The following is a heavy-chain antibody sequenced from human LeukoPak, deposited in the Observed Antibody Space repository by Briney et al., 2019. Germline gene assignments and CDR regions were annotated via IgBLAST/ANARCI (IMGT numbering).Heavy chain of an antibody. J-gene: IGHJ4*02. Sequence: GGSLRLSCAASGFTVSSNYMSWVRQAPGKGLEWVSVIYSGGSTRYADSVKGRFTISRDNSKNTLYLQMNSLRAEDTAVYYCARDLLGYNPFDYWGQGTLVTVSS. CDR2: IYSGGST. CDR1: GFTVSSNY. D-gene: IGHD1-14*01. CDR3: ARDLLGYNPFDY. V-gene: IGHV3-66*01.